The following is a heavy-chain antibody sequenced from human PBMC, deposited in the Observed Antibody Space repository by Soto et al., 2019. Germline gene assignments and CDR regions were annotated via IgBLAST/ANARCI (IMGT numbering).Heavy chain of an antibody. CDR1: GFTFSSYA. CDR2: ISGSGGST. CDR3: AKDSLLWFGELVTFDY. J-gene: IGHJ4*02. D-gene: IGHD3-10*01. Sequence: GGSLRLSCAASGFTFSSYAMSWVRQAPGKGLEWVSAISGSGGSTYYADSVKGRFTISRDNSKNTLYLQMNSLRAEDTAVYYCAKDSLLWFGELVTFDYWGQGTLVTVSS. V-gene: IGHV3-23*01.